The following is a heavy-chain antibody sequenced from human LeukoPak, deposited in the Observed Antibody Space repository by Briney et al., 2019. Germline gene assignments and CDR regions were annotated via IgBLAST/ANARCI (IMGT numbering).Heavy chain of an antibody. D-gene: IGHD6-19*01. J-gene: IGHJ3*02. CDR1: GYTFTSYD. V-gene: IGHV1-8*01. Sequence: ASVKVSCKASGYTFTSYDINWVRQATGQGPEWMGWMSPNSGNTGYAQKFQGRVTMTRSTSMSTAYMELSSLRSEDTAVYYCARDLAVAGDAFDIWGQGTMVTVSS. CDR3: ARDLAVAGDAFDI. CDR2: MSPNSGNT.